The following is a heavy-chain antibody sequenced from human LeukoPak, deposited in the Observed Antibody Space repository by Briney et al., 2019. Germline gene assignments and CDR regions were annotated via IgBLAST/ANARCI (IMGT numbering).Heavy chain of an antibody. V-gene: IGHV3-23*01. Sequence: RGSLRLSCAASGFTFSSYAMSWVRQAPGKGLEWVSGISLDGATTYYAGSVEGRFTISRDNSKNTLYLQMNSLRADDTAVYYCVKDHGWLLYSWGQGTLVTVSS. CDR1: GFTFSSYA. J-gene: IGHJ4*02. CDR2: ISLDGATT. CDR3: VKDHGWLLYS. D-gene: IGHD3-9*01.